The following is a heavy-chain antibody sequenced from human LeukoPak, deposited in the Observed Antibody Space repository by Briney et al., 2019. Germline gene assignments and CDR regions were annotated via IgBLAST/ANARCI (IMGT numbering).Heavy chain of an antibody. CDR3: ARDRWFGPAD. D-gene: IGHD3-10*01. J-gene: IGHJ4*02. CDR1: GFTLRSYW. V-gene: IGHV3-74*01. Sequence: PGGSLRLSCAASGFTLRSYWMHWVRQAPGKGLGGVSRINSDGSSTSYADSVKGRFTISRDNAKNTLYLQMNSLRAEDTAVYYCARDRWFGPADWGQGTLVTVSS. CDR2: INSDGSST.